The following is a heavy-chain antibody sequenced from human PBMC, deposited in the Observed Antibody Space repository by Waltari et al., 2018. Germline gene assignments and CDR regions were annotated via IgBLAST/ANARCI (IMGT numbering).Heavy chain of an antibody. CDR1: GGSISSSY. V-gene: IGHV4-59*01. CDR2: IYYSGRT. J-gene: IGHJ4*02. CDR3: ARARKGLVDY. Sequence: QVQLQESGPGLVKPSETLSLTCTVSGGSISSSYWSWIRQPPGKGLEWIGYIYYSGRTNYNPSLKSRVTISVDTSKNQFSLKLSSVTAADTAVYYCARARKGLVDYWGQGTLVTVSS.